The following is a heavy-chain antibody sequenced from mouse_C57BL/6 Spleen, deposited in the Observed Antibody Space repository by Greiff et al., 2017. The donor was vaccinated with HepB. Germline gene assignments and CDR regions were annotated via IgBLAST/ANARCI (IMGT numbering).Heavy chain of an antibody. CDR1: GYAFSSSW. D-gene: IGHD1-1*01. V-gene: IGHV1-82*01. J-gene: IGHJ2*01. CDR2: IYPGDGDT. Sequence: QVQLQQSGPELVKPGASVKISCKASGYAFSSSWMNWVKQRPGKGLEWIGRIYPGDGDTNYNGKFKGKATLTACKSSSTAYMQLSSLTSEDSAVYCCARRGTTVDFDYWGQGTTLTVSS. CDR3: ARRGTTVDFDY.